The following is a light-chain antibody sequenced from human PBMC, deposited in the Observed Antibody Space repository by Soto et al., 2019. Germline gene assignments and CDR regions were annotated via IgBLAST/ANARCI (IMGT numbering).Light chain of an antibody. CDR3: QSYDRSLSGYVV. Sequence: QAVVTQPPSVSGAPGQRVTISCTGSSSNIGAGYDVHWYQQLPGTVPKLLIYGNSNRPSGVPDRFSGSNSGTSASLAITGLQAEDEADYYCQSYDRSLSGYVVFGGGTQLTVL. CDR2: GNS. CDR1: SSNIGAGYD. J-gene: IGLJ2*01. V-gene: IGLV1-40*01.